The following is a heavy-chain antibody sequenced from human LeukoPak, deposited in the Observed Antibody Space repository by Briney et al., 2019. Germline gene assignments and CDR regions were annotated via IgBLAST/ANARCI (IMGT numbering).Heavy chain of an antibody. J-gene: IGHJ4*02. CDR1: GFTFDYYT. CDR2: TSMDGVNT. CDR3: VKGRRRGYAYGTLES. Sequence: GGSLRLSCAASGFTFDYYTMYWVRQGPEKGLEWVSLTSMDGVNTFYADSVKGRFTISGDNNKNSLYLQMNGLRTDDTGLYYCVKGRRRGYAYGTLESWGQGTLVTVSS. V-gene: IGHV3-43*01. D-gene: IGHD5-18*01.